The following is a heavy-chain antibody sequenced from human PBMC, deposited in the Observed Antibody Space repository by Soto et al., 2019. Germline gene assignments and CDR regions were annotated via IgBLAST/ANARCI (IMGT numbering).Heavy chain of an antibody. D-gene: IGHD2-8*01. CDR1: GGSISSGGYY. Sequence: QVQLQESGPGLVKPSQTLSLTCTVSGGSISSGGYYWSWIRQHPGKGLEGIGYIYYSGSTYYNPSLKGRVTRSVDTSKNPFSLKLSSVTAADTAVYYCARVVGVRSDAFDIWGQGTMVTVSS. J-gene: IGHJ3*02. CDR3: ARVVGVRSDAFDI. CDR2: IYYSGST. V-gene: IGHV4-31*03.